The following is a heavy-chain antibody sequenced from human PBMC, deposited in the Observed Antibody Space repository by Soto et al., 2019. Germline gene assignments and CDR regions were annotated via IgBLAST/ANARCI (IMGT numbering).Heavy chain of an antibody. V-gene: IGHV1-69*13. J-gene: IGHJ4*02. CDR1: GGNFNTYA. CDR3: AKEAGDH. D-gene: IGHD3-10*01. CDR2: IIPMFDIK. Sequence: GASVKVSCKTSGGNFNTYALTWVRQAPGQGLEWIGGIIPMFDIKNVAQRFQGRVTLNADDSMTTAHMEMTSLRSDDTAVYYCAKEAGDHWGQGTLVTVSS.